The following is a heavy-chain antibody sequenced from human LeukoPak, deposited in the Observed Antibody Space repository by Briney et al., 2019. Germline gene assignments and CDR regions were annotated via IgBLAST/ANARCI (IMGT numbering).Heavy chain of an antibody. J-gene: IGHJ4*02. CDR3: AAGYDILTGYVDC. D-gene: IGHD3-9*01. Sequence: PGGSLRLSCAASGFSFSDSAIHWVRQASGKGLEWVGRIRSKAQNYATAYAASVKGMFTISRDESKNTAYLQMNSLKTEDTAVYYCAAGYDILTGYVDCWGQGTLLTVSS. CDR2: IRSKAQNYAT. V-gene: IGHV3-73*01. CDR1: GFSFSDSA.